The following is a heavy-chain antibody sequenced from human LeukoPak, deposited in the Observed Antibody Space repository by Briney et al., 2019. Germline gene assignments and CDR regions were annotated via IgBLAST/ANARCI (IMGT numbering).Heavy chain of an antibody. CDR2: IWYDGSNK. CDR3: ARDLGYSHVYSFNY. J-gene: IGHJ4*02. D-gene: IGHD5-18*01. V-gene: IGHV3-33*01. CDR1: GFTFSSYG. Sequence: GRSLRLSCAASGFTFSSYGMHWVRQAPGKGLEWVAVIWYDGSNKYYADSVKGRFTISRDNSKNTLYLQMNTLRAEDTAVYYCARDLGYSHVYSFNYWGQGTLVTVSS.